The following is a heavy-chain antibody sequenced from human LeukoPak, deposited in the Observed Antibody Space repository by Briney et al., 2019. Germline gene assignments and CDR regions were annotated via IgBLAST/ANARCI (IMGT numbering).Heavy chain of an antibody. V-gene: IGHV3-30-3*01. CDR2: ISYDGSNK. CDR1: GFTFSSYA. CDR3: ASDSGTWSYFDY. D-gene: IGHD2-15*01. J-gene: IGHJ4*02. Sequence: GGSLRLSCAASGFTFSSYAMHWVRQAPGKGLEWVAVISYDGSNKYYADSVKGRFTISRDNSKNTLYLQMNSLRAEDTAVYYCASDSGTWSYFDYWGQGTLVTVSS.